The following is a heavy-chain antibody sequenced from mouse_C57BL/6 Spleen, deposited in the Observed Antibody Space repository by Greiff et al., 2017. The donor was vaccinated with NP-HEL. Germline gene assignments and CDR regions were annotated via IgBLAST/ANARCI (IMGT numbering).Heavy chain of an antibody. Sequence: QVQLQQPGAELVKPGASVKMSCKASGYTFTSYWITWVKQRPGQGLEWIGDIYPGSGSTNYNEKFKSKATLTVDTSSGTAYMQLSSLTSEDSAVYYCARGYYGSSANYFDYWGQGTTLTVSS. V-gene: IGHV1-55*01. CDR3: ARGYYGSSANYFDY. CDR2: IYPGSGST. CDR1: GYTFTSYW. D-gene: IGHD1-1*01. J-gene: IGHJ2*01.